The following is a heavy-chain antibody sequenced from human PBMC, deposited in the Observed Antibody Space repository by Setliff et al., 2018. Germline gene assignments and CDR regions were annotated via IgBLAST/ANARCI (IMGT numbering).Heavy chain of an antibody. CDR3: AREQWLDPPGYYYMDV. CDR1: GGSISSYY. CDR2: IYYSGST. Sequence: SETLSLTCTVSGGSISSYYWSWIRQPPGKGLEWIGYIYYSGSTNYNPSLKSRVTISVDKSKNQFSLKLNSVTAADMAVYYCAREQWLDPPGYYYMDVWAKGTTVTVSS. D-gene: IGHD6-19*01. J-gene: IGHJ6*03. V-gene: IGHV4-59*12.